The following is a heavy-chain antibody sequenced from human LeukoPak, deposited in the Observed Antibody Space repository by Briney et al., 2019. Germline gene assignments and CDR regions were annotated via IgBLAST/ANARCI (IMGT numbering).Heavy chain of an antibody. CDR1: GFTFSSYG. V-gene: IGHV3-30*02. D-gene: IGHD2-15*01. Sequence: PGGSLRLSCAASGFTFSSYGMHWVRQAPGKGLEWVAFIRYDGSNKYYADSVKGRFTISRDNSKNTLYLQMNSLRAEDTAVYYCAKVPRPGPGGILTNFDYWGQGTLVTVSS. CDR3: AKVPRPGPGGILTNFDY. J-gene: IGHJ4*02. CDR2: IRYDGSNK.